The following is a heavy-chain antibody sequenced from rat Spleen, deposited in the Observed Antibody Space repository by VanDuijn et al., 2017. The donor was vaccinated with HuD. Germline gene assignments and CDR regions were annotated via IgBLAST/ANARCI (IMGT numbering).Heavy chain of an antibody. V-gene: IGHV5-46*01. Sequence: EVQLVESGGGLVQPGRSMKLSCAASGFTFSSFPMAWVRQAPTKGLEWVASIDSGGVNSFFRDSVKGRFTISRDNAKSTLYLQMDSLRSEDTATYYYARVLTMGHYEGCWGQGVMVTVSS. J-gene: IGHJ2*01. D-gene: IGHD1-7*01. CDR1: GFTFSSFP. CDR2: IDSGGVNS. CDR3: ARVLTMGHYEGC.